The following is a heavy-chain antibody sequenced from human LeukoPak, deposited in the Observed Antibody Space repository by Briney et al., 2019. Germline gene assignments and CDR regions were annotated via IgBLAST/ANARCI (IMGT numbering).Heavy chain of an antibody. Sequence: GESLKISCKGSGYSFTSYWIGWVRQMPGKGLEWMRIIYPGDSDTRYSPSFQGQVTISADKSISTAYLQWSSLKASDTAMYYCARVATPRQYYYYMDVWGKGTTVTVSS. J-gene: IGHJ6*03. CDR1: GYSFTSYW. D-gene: IGHD5-12*01. CDR3: ARVATPRQYYYYMDV. V-gene: IGHV5-51*01. CDR2: IYPGDSDT.